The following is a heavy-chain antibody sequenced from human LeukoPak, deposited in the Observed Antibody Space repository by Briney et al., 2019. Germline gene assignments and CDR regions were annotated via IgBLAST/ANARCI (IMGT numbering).Heavy chain of an antibody. V-gene: IGHV3-30*18. D-gene: IGHD6-13*01. CDR1: GFTFSSYG. J-gene: IGHJ4*02. CDR3: AEDGSSWYYFDY. CDR2: ISYDGSNK. Sequence: GGSLRLSCTASGFTFSSYGMHWVRQARDKGLEWVAVISYDGSNKYYADSVKGRFTISRDNSKNTLYLQMDSLRAEDTAVYYCAEDGSSWYYFDYWGQGTLVTVSS.